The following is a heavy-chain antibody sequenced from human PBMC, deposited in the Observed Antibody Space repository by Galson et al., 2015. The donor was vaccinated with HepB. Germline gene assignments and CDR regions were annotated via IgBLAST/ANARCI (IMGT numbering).Heavy chain of an antibody. J-gene: IGHJ5*02. CDR3: ARGTGSGTYTWFDL. Sequence: SLILSCAASGFTFSSYGMHWVRQAPGKGLEWVAVISYDGSNKCYADSVKGRFTISRDNSKNTLYLQMNSLRAEDTAVYYCARGTGSGTYTWFDLWGQGTLVTVSS. V-gene: IGHV3-30*03. CDR1: GFTFSSYG. D-gene: IGHD3-10*01. CDR2: ISYDGSNK.